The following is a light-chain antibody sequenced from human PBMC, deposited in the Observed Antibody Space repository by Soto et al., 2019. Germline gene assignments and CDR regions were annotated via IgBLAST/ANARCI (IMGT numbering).Light chain of an antibody. CDR2: LNSDGSH. V-gene: IGLV4-69*01. CDR1: SGHSSYA. Sequence: QLVLTQSPSASASLGASVKLTCTLSSGHSSYAIAWHQQKPEKGPRFLMKLNSDGSHSKGDGIPDRFSGSSSGAERYLTISSLQSEDEADYYCQTWGTGIVLFGGGTQLTV. CDR3: QTWGTGIVL. J-gene: IGLJ2*01.